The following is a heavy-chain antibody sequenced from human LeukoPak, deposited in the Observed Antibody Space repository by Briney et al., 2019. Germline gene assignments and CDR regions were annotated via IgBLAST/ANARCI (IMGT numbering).Heavy chain of an antibody. CDR2: ISGDGGST. CDR3: ANRAQMTS. D-gene: IGHD2-21*02. V-gene: IGHV3-43*02. J-gene: IGHJ5*02. CDR1: GFTFDDYA. Sequence: GGSLRLSCAASGFTFDDYAMHWVRQAPGKGLEWVSLISGDGGSTYYADPVKGRFTISRDNSKNSLYLQMNSLRTEDTALYYCANRAQMTSWGQGTLVTVSS.